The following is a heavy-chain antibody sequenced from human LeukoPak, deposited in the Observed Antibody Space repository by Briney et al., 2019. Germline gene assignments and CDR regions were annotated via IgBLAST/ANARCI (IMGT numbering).Heavy chain of an antibody. V-gene: IGHV4-4*07. Sequence: PSETLSLTCTVSGSSISSYYRSWIRQPAGKGLEWIGRIYTSGSTNYNPSLKSRVTMSVDTSKNQFSLKLSSVTAADTAVYYCARCPVAGSFDYWGQGTLVTVSS. J-gene: IGHJ4*02. CDR3: ARCPVAGSFDY. CDR1: GSSISSYY. D-gene: IGHD6-19*01. CDR2: IYTSGST.